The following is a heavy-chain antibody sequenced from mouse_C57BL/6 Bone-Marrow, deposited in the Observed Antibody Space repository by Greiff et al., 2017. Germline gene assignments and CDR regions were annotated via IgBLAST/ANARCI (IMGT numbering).Heavy chain of an antibody. CDR2: INYDGSST. CDR1: GFTFSDYY. Sequence: EVKLVESEGGLVQPGSSMKLSCTASGFTFSDYYMAWVRQVPEKGLEWVANINYDGSSTYYLDSLKSRFIISRDNAKNILYLQMSSLKSEDTATYYCARGEELGRDYWGQGTTLTVSS. V-gene: IGHV5-16*01. D-gene: IGHD4-1*01. CDR3: ARGEELGRDY. J-gene: IGHJ2*01.